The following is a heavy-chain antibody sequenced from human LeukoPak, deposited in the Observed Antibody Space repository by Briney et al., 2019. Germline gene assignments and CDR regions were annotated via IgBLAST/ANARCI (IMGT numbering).Heavy chain of an antibody. V-gene: IGHV3-30*02. CDR1: GFTFSSYG. D-gene: IGHD2-2*02. CDR2: IRYSGSNK. J-gene: IGHJ4*02. CDR3: AGRYCSSTSCYSDY. Sequence: PGGSLRLSCAASGFTFSSYGMHWVRQAPGKGLGWVAFIRYSGSNKYYADSVKGLFTIHRENSKNTVYLQMNSLRAEDTAVYYCAGRYCSSTSCYSDYWGQGTLVTVSS.